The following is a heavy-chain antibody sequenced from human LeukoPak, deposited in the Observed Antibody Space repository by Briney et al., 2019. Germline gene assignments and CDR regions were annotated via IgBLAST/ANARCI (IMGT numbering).Heavy chain of an antibody. V-gene: IGHV4-59*01. Sequence: PSETLSLTCAVYGGSFSGYYWSWIRQPPGKGLEWIGYIYYSGSTNYNPSLKSRVTISVDTSKNQFSLKLSSVTAADTAVYYCARGMTTFDYWGQGTLVTVSS. CDR2: IYYSGST. CDR3: ARGMTTFDY. J-gene: IGHJ4*02. CDR1: GGSFSGYY. D-gene: IGHD4-11*01.